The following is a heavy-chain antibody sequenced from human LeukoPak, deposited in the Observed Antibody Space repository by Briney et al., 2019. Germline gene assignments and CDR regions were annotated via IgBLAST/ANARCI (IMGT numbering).Heavy chain of an antibody. D-gene: IGHD2-8*01. CDR1: GFTFSSYS. Sequence: GSLRLSCAASGFTFSSYSMNWVRQAPGKGLEWVSSISSSSSYIYYADSVKGRFTISRDNAKNSLYLQMHSLRAEDTAVYYCAKDRCSNGIGCLYYYMDVWGKGTMVTISS. CDR3: AKDRCSNGIGCLYYYMDV. CDR2: ISSSSSYI. V-gene: IGHV3-21*01. J-gene: IGHJ6*03.